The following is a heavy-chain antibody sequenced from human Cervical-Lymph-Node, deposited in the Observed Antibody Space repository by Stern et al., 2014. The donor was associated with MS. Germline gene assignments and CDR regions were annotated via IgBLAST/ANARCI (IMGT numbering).Heavy chain of an antibody. CDR2: MYVGDSDT. D-gene: IGHD3-22*01. CDR1: GYNFASHW. Sequence: EVQLVQSGAELKKPGESLKISCKGSGYNFASHWIGWVRQMPGRGLEWKGIMYVGDSDTTYNPSFQGQVTISADRSISTAYLQWNSLKASDTAMYYCARPRDRTGYSVDYWGQGTLVTVSS. CDR3: ARPRDRTGYSVDY. V-gene: IGHV5-51*03. J-gene: IGHJ4*02.